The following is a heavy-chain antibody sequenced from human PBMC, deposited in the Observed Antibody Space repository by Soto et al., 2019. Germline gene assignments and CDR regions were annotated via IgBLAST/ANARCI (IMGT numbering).Heavy chain of an antibody. J-gene: IGHJ4*02. V-gene: IGHV3-33*01. CDR1: GFTFSSYG. CDR2: IWYDGSNK. D-gene: IGHD5-18*01. CDR3: ARDLDTAMGLENV. Sequence: QVQLVESGGGVVQPGRSLRLSCAASGFTFSSYGTHWVRQAPGKGLEWVAVIWYDGSNKYYADSVKGRFTISRDNSKNTLYLQMNSLRAEDTAVYYCARDLDTAMGLENVGGQGTLVTVSS.